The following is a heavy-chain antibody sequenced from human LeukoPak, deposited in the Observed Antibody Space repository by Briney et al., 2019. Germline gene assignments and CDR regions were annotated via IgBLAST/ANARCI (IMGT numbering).Heavy chain of an antibody. D-gene: IGHD3-3*01. CDR3: ARDFDFWSGYIV. Sequence: GGSLRLSCAASGFSFSSYSMNWVRQAPGKGLEWVSHISTTSSPTYYADSVKGRFAMSRDNAKNSVYLQMNSLRAEDTAVYYCARDFDFWSGYIVWGQGTLVTVSS. CDR2: ISTTSSPT. J-gene: IGHJ4*02. CDR1: GFSFSSYS. V-gene: IGHV3-48*04.